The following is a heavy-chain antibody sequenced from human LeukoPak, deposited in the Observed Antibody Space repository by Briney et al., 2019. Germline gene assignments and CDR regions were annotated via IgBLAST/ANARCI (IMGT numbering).Heavy chain of an antibody. CDR3: ARRGGYNFGYFED. Sequence: GESLRISCEGALVTVFPDTIGAAREMPGKGLEWMGIIYPGDSDTRYSPSFQGRVTMSVDKSNSTAYLQWSTLRASDTAMYYCARRGGYNFGYFEDWGQGTLVTVSS. CDR2: IYPGDSDT. J-gene: IGHJ1*01. CDR1: VTVFPDT. V-gene: IGHV5-51*01. D-gene: IGHD5-24*01.